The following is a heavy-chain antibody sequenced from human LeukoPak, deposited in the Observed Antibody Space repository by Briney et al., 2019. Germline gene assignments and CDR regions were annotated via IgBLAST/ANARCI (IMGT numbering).Heavy chain of an antibody. CDR3: AINYYGSGSYINS. D-gene: IGHD3-10*01. J-gene: IGHJ4*02. CDR2: ITNTGGST. CDR1: GFTFSSYA. Sequence: PGGSLRLSCVASGFTFSSYAMSWVRQAPGKGLEWVSAITNTGGSTYYADSVQGRFTISRDNSKNTLYLQMNSLRAEDTALYYCAINYYGSGSYINSWGQGTLVTVSS. V-gene: IGHV3-23*01.